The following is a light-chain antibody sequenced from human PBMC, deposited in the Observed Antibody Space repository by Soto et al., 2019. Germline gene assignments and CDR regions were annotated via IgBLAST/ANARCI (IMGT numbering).Light chain of an antibody. CDR2: GAS. CDR3: QQNGSSGT. J-gene: IGKJ1*01. Sequence: EIVLTQSPGTLSLSPWERATLSCRASQSVSNNYLAWYQQKPGQAPRLLIYGASNRATGIPDRFSGSGSGTDFTLTISRLEPEDFAVYYCQQNGSSGTFGQGTKVDIK. CDR1: QSVSNNY. V-gene: IGKV3-20*01.